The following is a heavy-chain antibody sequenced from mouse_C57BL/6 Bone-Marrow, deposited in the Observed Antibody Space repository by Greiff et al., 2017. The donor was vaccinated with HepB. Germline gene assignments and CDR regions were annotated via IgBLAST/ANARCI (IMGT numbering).Heavy chain of an antibody. J-gene: IGHJ4*01. D-gene: IGHD1-1*01. CDR2: IHPNSGST. CDR3: ARRRYYGSSYPFYAMDY. V-gene: IGHV1-64*01. Sequence: VQLQQPGAELVKPGASVKLSCKASGYTFTSYWMHWVKQRPGQGLEWIGMIHPNSGSTNYNEKFKSKATLTVDKSSSTAYMQLSSLTSEDSAVYFCARRRYYGSSYPFYAMDYWGQGTSVTVSS. CDR1: GYTFTSYW.